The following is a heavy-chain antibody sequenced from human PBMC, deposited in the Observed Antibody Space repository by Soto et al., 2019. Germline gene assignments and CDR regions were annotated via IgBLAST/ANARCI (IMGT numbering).Heavy chain of an antibody. CDR1: GFTFSSYG. D-gene: IGHD5-12*01. J-gene: IGHJ4*02. CDR3: AKGDGYNYVDFDY. Sequence: PGGSLRLSCAASGFTFSSYGMHWVRQAPGKGLEWVAVISYDGSNKYYADSVKGRFTISRDNSKNTLYLQMNSLRAEDTAVYYCAKGDGYNYVDFDYWGQGTLVTVSS. CDR2: ISYDGSNK. V-gene: IGHV3-30*18.